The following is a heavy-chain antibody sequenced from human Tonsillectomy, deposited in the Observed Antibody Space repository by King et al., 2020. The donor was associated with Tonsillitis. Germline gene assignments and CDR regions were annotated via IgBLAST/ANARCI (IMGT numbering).Heavy chain of an antibody. V-gene: IGHV4-39*07. Sequence: QLQESGPGLEKPSETLSLTCTVSGGSISSSSYYWGWIRQPPGKGLEWIGSIYYSGSTYYNPSLKSRVTISVDTSKNQSSLKLSSVTAADTAVYYCARSIYSSGWFFDYWGQGTLVTVSS. CDR1: GGSISSSSYY. CDR3: ARSIYSSGWFFDY. D-gene: IGHD6-19*01. J-gene: IGHJ4*02. CDR2: IYYSGST.